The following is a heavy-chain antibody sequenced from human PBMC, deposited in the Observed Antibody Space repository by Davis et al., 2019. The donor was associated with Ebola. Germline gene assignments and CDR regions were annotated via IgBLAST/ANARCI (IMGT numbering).Heavy chain of an antibody. CDR2: ISYDVSNK. J-gene: IGHJ4*02. D-gene: IGHD3-3*01. V-gene: IGHV3-30-3*01. CDR3: ARDHGWYYDFWSGYYTGGPDY. CDR1: GFTFSSYA. Sequence: PGGSLRLSCAASGFTFSSYAMHWVRQAPGKGLEWVAVISYDVSNKFYADSVKGRFTISRDNAKNSLYLQMNSLRAEDTAVYYCARDHGWYYDFWSGYYTGGPDYWGQGTLVTVSS.